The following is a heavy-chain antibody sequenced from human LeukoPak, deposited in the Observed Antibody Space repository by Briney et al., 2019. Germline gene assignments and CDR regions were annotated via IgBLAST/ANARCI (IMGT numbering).Heavy chain of an antibody. CDR3: ARHQSSGMDV. CDR2: IYYSGST. J-gene: IGHJ6*02. V-gene: IGHV4-39*01. Sequence: PSETLSLTCTVSGSSISSSSYYWGWTCQPPGKGLEWIGSIYYSGSTYYRPSLKSRVTISVDTSKNQFSLKLSSVTAADTAVYYCARHQSSGMDVWGQGTTVTVSS. D-gene: IGHD2-2*01. CDR1: GSSISSSSYY.